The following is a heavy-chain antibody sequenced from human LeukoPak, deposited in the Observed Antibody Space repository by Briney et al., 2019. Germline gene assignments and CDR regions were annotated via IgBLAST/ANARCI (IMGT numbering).Heavy chain of an antibody. CDR3: ALMIVPSGDRDAFDI. Sequence: VASVKVSCKASGYTFTSYDINWVRQATGQGLEWMGWMNPNSGNTGYAQKFQGRVTMTRNTSISTAYMELSSLRSEDTAVYYCALMIVPSGDRDAFDIWGQGTMVTVSS. CDR2: MNPNSGNT. J-gene: IGHJ3*02. CDR1: GYTFTSYD. D-gene: IGHD3-22*01. V-gene: IGHV1-8*01.